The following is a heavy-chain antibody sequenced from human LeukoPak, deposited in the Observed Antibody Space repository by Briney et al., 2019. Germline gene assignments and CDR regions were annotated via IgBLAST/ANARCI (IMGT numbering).Heavy chain of an antibody. CDR3: ARDGVGATGYFDY. V-gene: IGHV3-33*01. CDR2: IWHDGSNK. D-gene: IGHD1-26*01. CDR1: GFTFSSYV. J-gene: IGHJ4*02. Sequence: GGSLRLSCAASGFTFSSYVMHWVRQAPGKGLEWVAVIWHDGSNKYYADSVKGRFTISRDNSKKTLYLQMNSLRAEDTALYHCARDGVGATGYFDYWGQGTLVTVSS.